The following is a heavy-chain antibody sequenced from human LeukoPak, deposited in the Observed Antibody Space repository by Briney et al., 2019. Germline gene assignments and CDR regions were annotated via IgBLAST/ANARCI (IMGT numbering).Heavy chain of an antibody. CDR2: ISAYNGNT. CDR3: ARVHSSYYDFWSGSNNWFDP. V-gene: IGHV1-18*01. CDR1: GYTFTSYG. Sequence: ASVKVSCKASGYTFTSYGISWVRQAPGQGLEWMGWISAYNGNTNYAQKLQGRVTMTTDASTSTAYMGLRSLRSDDTAVYYCARVHSSYYDFWSGSNNWFDPWGQGTLVTVSS. D-gene: IGHD3-3*01. J-gene: IGHJ5*02.